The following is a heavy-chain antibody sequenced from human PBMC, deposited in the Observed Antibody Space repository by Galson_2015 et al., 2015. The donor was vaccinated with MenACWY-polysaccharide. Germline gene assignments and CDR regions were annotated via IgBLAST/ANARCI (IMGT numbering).Heavy chain of an antibody. CDR3: AKDRENSVFDPFDI. J-gene: IGHJ3*02. D-gene: IGHD1-26*01. Sequence: SLRLSCAGSGFTFSSSVMTWVRQAPGKGLQWVSVINGGGGSTYYTDSVKGRFTISRDNSKNTLYLQMNSLRAEDTAIYYCAKDRENSVFDPFDIWGQGTMVTVSS. V-gene: IGHV3-23*01. CDR1: GFTFSSSV. CDR2: INGGGGST.